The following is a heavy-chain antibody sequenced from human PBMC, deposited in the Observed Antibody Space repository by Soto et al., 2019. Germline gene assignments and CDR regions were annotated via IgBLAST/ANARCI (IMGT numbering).Heavy chain of an antibody. Sequence: EVQLVESGGRLVQPGRSLRLSCVGTGLNFDDFAMHWVRQAPGKGLEWVSGITWNSRVLAYADSVKGRFTISRDNAMNSLYLQMDSLRDEDTALYYCAKGRYDFWSPYYFDSWGQGTLVTVSS. J-gene: IGHJ4*02. CDR1: GLNFDDFA. V-gene: IGHV3-9*01. CDR2: ITWNSRVL. CDR3: AKGRYDFWSPYYFDS. D-gene: IGHD3-3*01.